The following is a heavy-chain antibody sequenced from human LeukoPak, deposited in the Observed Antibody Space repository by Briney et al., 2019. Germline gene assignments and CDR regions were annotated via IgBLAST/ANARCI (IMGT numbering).Heavy chain of an antibody. CDR3: AKDQYGGNPQYYFDY. CDR2: ISGSGGNT. CDR1: GFTFSSYA. D-gene: IGHD4-23*01. J-gene: IGHJ4*02. V-gene: IGHV3-23*01. Sequence: GGSLRLSCAASGFTFSSYAMSWVRQAPGKGLEWVSAISGSGGNTYYADSVKGRFTISRDNSKSTLYLQMNSLRAEDTAVYYCAKDQYGGNPQYYFDYWGQGTLVTVSS.